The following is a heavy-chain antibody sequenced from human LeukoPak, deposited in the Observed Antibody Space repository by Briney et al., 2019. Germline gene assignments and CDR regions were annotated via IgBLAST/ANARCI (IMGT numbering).Heavy chain of an antibody. CDR1: GFTFSDAC. V-gene: IGHV3-15*04. J-gene: IGHJ4*02. D-gene: IGHD3-3*01. CDR2: IESYSDGSTA. Sequence: GGSLRLSCIASGFTFSDACMSWVRQAPGKGLEWVARIESYSDGSTADYAAPVKGRFTISRDDAKNNLFLQMNSLKTEDSALYCSTDFYYFWSGPHWGQGSLVTVSS. CDR3: TDFYYFWSGPH.